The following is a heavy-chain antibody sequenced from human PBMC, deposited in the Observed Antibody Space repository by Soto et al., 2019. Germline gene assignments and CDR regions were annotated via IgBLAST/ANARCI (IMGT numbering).Heavy chain of an antibody. CDR1: GFTFSIYA. CDR3: ARRTVGWYFDL. V-gene: IGHV3-23*01. J-gene: IGHJ2*01. CDR2: ISGSGGST. D-gene: IGHD4-17*01. Sequence: EVQLLESGGGLVQPGGSLRLSCAASGFTFSIYAMNWVRQAPGNGLEWVSVISGSGGSTYYADSVKGRFTISRDNSKNTLYLQMNSLRAEDTAVYYCARRTVGWYFDLWGRGTLVTVSS.